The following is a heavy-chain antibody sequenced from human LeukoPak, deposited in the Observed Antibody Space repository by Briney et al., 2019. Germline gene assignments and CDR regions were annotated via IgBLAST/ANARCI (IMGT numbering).Heavy chain of an antibody. CDR3: ARHGQTAMVPIDY. CDR1: GGSISSSSYY. Sequence: ASETLSLTCTVSGGSISSSSYYWGWIRQPPGKGLEWIGSIYYSGSTYYNPSLKSRVTILVDTSKNQFSLKLSSVTAADTAVYYCARHGQTAMVPIDYWGQGTLVTVSS. D-gene: IGHD5-18*01. J-gene: IGHJ4*02. CDR2: IYYSGST. V-gene: IGHV4-39*01.